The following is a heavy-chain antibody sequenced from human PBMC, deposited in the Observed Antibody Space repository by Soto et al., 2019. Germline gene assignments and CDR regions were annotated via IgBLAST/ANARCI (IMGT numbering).Heavy chain of an antibody. D-gene: IGHD4-4*01. Sequence: PSQSLSVTCAISGDGVSSNSAAWNWIRQSPSGGLEWLGRTYYRSKWYNRYAVSMKSRITINPDTSKNQFSLQLNSVTPEDTAVYYCARGSNGYIDSWGQGTLVTVSS. J-gene: IGHJ4*02. V-gene: IGHV6-1*01. CDR2: TYYRSKWYN. CDR1: GDGVSSNSAA. CDR3: ARGSNGYIDS.